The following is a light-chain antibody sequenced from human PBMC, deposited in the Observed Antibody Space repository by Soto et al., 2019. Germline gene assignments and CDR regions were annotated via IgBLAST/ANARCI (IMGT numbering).Light chain of an antibody. CDR1: QEIKFY. CDR2: DTS. CDR3: QQYDKLPFT. V-gene: IGKV1-33*01. J-gene: IGKJ4*01. Sequence: DIQLTQSPSPLSASDRNTVTISVQESQEIKFYLNWYPQTPGKAPKLLIHDTSKLETGVPSRFSGSRSGTDCTWTISSLQPEDLATYHCQQYDKLPFTFGEGTKVDIK.